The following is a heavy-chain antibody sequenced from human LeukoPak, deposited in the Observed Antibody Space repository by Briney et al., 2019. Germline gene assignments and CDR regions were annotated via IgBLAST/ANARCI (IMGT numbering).Heavy chain of an antibody. CDR3: ARGPRIRAVAGTKSKGAFDI. J-gene: IGHJ3*02. D-gene: IGHD6-19*01. CDR1: GASISSYY. V-gene: IGHV4-59*12. CDR2: IYYSGST. Sequence: SETLSLTCTVSGASISSYYWTWIRQPPGKGLEWIGYIYYSGSTIYNPSLKSRVTISVDTSKNQFSLKLSSVTAADTAVYYCARGPRIRAVAGTKSKGAFDIWGQGTMVTVSS.